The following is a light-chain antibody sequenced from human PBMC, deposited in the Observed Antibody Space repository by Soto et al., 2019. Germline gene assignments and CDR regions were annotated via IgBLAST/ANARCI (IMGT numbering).Light chain of an antibody. V-gene: IGLV1-40*01. CDR2: DNN. Sequence: QSVLTQPPSVSGAPGQRVTISCTGSSCNIGAGYDVHWYQQLPGTAPKLLIYDNNNRPSGVPDRFSGSKSGTSASLAITGLQAEDEADYYCQSYDGGLGVAVFGGGTKLTVL. J-gene: IGLJ2*01. CDR1: SCNIGAGYD. CDR3: QSYDGGLGVAV.